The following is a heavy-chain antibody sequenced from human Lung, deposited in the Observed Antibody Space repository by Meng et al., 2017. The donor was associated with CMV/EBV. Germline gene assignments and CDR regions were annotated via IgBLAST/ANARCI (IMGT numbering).Heavy chain of an antibody. J-gene: IGHJ5*02. D-gene: IGHD6-25*01. Sequence: ASXXVSCKASGYTFTGYYMHWVRQAPGQGLEWMGWINPNSGGTNYAQKFQGRVTMTRDTSISTAYMELSRLRSDDTAVYYCARSPGGGWFDPWGQGTLVTSPQ. V-gene: IGHV1-2*02. CDR3: ARSPGGGWFDP. CDR2: INPNSGGT. CDR1: GYTFTGYY.